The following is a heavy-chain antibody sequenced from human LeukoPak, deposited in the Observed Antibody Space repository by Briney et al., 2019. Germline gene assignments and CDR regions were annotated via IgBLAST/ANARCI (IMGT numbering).Heavy chain of an antibody. V-gene: IGHV1-46*01. CDR1: GYTFTSYY. Sequence: ASVKVSCKASGYTFTSYYMHWVRQAPGQGLEWMGIINPSGGSTSYAQKFQGRVTMTRDTSTSTVYVELSSLRSEDTAVYYCARGPLYYYDSSGPFDYWGQGTLVTVSS. CDR3: ARGPLYYYDSSGPFDY. D-gene: IGHD3-22*01. J-gene: IGHJ4*02. CDR2: INPSGGST.